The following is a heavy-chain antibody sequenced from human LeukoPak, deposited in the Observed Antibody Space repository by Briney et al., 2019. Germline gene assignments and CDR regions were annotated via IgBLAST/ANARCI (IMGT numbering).Heavy chain of an antibody. CDR2: IYPGDSDT. V-gene: IGHV5-51*01. D-gene: IGHD3-16*01. Sequence: GESLKISCKGSGYSFTSYWTGWVRQMPGKGLEWMGIIYPGDSDTRYSASFQGQVTISADKSISTAYLQWSSLKASDTAMYYCARHWGATEDAFDIWGQGTMVTVSS. J-gene: IGHJ3*02. CDR1: GYSFTSYW. CDR3: ARHWGATEDAFDI.